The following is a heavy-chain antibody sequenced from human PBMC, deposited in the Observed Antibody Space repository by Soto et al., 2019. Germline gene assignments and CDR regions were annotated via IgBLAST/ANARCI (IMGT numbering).Heavy chain of an antibody. J-gene: IGHJ4*02. D-gene: IGHD1-20*01. CDR3: TREEAGYNKRGDFDY. V-gene: IGHV1-3*01. CDR2: VNAGNGNT. CDR1: GYTFTNYA. Sequence: QVQLVQSGAEVKKPGASVKVSCEASGYTFTNYAIHWVRQAPGQKLEWMGWVNAGNGNTRYSQKFQGRVTITRDTSASTAYMELSSMRSEDTAVYYCTREEAGYNKRGDFDYWGQGTLVTVSS.